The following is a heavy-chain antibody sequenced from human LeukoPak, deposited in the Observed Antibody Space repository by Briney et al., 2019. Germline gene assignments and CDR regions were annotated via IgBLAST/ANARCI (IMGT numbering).Heavy chain of an antibody. CDR2: IDPSDSYT. V-gene: IGHV5-10-1*01. Sequence: GEYLKISCKGSGYSFTSNWISWVRQMPGKGLEWMGRIDPSDSYTNYSPSFQGHVTISADKSISTAYLQWSSLKASDTAMYYCARQPEGTWFDPWGQGALVTVSS. D-gene: IGHD1-1*01. CDR1: GYSFTSNW. J-gene: IGHJ5*02. CDR3: ARQPEGTWFDP.